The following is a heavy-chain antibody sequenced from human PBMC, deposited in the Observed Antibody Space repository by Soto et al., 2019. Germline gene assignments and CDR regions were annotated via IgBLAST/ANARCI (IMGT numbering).Heavy chain of an antibody. V-gene: IGHV3-23*01. CDR1: GFTFGNFV. Sequence: PGGSLRPSCAASGFTFGNFVMRWVRQTPGKGLEWVSTITETGGDTYYTDSVKGRFTISRDNSKNTLYLQMTSLRAEDTALYYCTKASSDRNHMEVWGPGTTVTVSS. J-gene: IGHJ6*02. CDR2: ITETGGDT. CDR3: TKASSDRNHMEV.